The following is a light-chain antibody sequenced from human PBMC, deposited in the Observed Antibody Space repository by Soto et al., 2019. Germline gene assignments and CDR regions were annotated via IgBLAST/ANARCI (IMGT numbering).Light chain of an antibody. CDR2: EGS. J-gene: IGLJ2*01. CDR1: SSDVGSYNL. Sequence: QSVLTQPASVSGSPGQSITISCTGTSSDVGSYNLVSWYQQHPGKAPKLMIYEGSKRPSGVSNRFSGSKSGNTASLTISGLAAEDQADYYCCSYAGSSTLVFGRGTKLTVL. V-gene: IGLV2-23*01. CDR3: CSYAGSSTLV.